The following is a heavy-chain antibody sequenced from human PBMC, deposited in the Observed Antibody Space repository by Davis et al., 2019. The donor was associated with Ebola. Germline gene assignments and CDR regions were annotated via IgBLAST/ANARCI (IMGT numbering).Heavy chain of an antibody. CDR2: IYPGDSET. CDR1: GYSFTSYW. V-gene: IGHV5-51*01. D-gene: IGHD4-17*01. Sequence: GESLKISCKGSGYSFTSYWIGWVRQMPGKGLEWMGIIYPGDSETRYSPSFQGQVTMSADKSITTAYLQWSSLKASDTAMYYCARHRPFGDYAIDFWGQGTLVTVSS. J-gene: IGHJ4*02. CDR3: ARHRPFGDYAIDF.